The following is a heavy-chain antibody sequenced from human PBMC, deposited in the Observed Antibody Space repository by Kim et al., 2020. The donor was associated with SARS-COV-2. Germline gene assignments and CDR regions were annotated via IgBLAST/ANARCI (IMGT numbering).Heavy chain of an antibody. CDR2: IYYSGIT. V-gene: IGHV4-31*11. J-gene: IGHJ4*02. CDR3: ARVTGSGSSPLDY. Sequence: SETLSLTCDVSGGSISRAGHYWSWLRQRPGKGLEWIGYIYYSGITYYNSSLKSRVTISVDTSKNQFSLKLSSVTAADTAVYFCARVTGSGSSPLDYWGQGPLVTVSS. CDR1: GGSISRAGHY. D-gene: IGHD3-10*01.